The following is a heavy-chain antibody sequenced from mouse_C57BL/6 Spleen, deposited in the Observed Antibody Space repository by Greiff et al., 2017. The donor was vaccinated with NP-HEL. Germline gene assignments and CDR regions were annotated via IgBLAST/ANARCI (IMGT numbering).Heavy chain of an antibody. Sequence: QVQLQQPGAELVMPGASVKLSCKASGYTFTSYWMHWVKQRPGQGLEWIGEIDPSDSYTNYNQKFKGKSTMTIDKSYSTAYMQLSSLTSEDDAVYYCARQLRLRDYAMDYWGQGTSVTVSS. J-gene: IGHJ4*01. D-gene: IGHD3-2*02. V-gene: IGHV1-69*01. CDR1: GYTFTSYW. CDR2: IDPSDSYT. CDR3: ARQLRLRDYAMDY.